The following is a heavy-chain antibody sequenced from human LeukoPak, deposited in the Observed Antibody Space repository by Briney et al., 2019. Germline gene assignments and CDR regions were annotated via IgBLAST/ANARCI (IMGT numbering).Heavy chain of an antibody. CDR1: GYTFTSYD. CDR3: ARDYYYDSSGHLSYFDY. V-gene: IGHV1-8*03. J-gene: IGHJ4*02. Sequence: ASVKVSCKASGYTFTSYDINWVRQATGQGLEWMGWMNPNSGNTGYAQKFQGRVTITRNTSISTAYMELSSLRSGDTAVYYCARDYYYDSSGHLSYFDYWGQGTLVTVSS. D-gene: IGHD3-22*01. CDR2: MNPNSGNT.